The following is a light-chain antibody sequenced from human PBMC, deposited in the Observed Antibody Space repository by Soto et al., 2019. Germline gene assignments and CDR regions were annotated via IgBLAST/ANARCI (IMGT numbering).Light chain of an antibody. V-gene: IGKV3-15*01. CDR2: SAS. CDR1: QSVSSN. J-gene: IGKJ2*01. CDR3: QQYYTWPPLYT. Sequence: ETVMTQSPATLSVSPGERVTLSCRASQSVSSNLAWYQQKPGQAPRLLIYSASTRATGIPARFSGSGSGTEFTFTISSLQSEDFAVYYCQQYYTWPPLYTFGQGTKLEIK.